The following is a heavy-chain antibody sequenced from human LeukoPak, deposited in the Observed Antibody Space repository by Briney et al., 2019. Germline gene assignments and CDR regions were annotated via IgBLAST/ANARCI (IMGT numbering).Heavy chain of an antibody. D-gene: IGHD5-24*01. Sequence: PGGSLRLSCAASGFTFSSYWMSWVRQAPGKGLEWVADIKQDGSEKYYVDSVKGRFTISRDNAKNSLYLQMNSLRAEDTAVYYCARESANKRWLQRSGPKDAFDIWGQGTMVTVSS. CDR3: ARESANKRWLQRSGPKDAFDI. J-gene: IGHJ3*02. CDR1: GFTFSSYW. CDR2: IKQDGSEK. V-gene: IGHV3-7*01.